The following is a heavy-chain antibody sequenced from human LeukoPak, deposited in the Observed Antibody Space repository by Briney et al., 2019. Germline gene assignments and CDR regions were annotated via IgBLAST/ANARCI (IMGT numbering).Heavy chain of an antibody. J-gene: IGHJ4*02. Sequence: PSETLSLTCAVSGYSISSSYYWGCFRQPPQKGLAWNGSSYHSGSTYYNPSFKSRVTISVDTSRNQFSLKLRSVTAADTAVYYCARGVTSISRGSYGYWGEGTLVTVSS. D-gene: IGHD3-16*01. V-gene: IGHV4-38-2*01. CDR2: SYHSGST. CDR1: GYSISSSYY. CDR3: ARGVTSISRGSYGY.